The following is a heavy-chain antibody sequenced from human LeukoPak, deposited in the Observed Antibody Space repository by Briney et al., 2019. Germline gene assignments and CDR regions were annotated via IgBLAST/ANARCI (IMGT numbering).Heavy chain of an antibody. Sequence: GGSLRLSCVASGFTFSSRDWMTWVRPAPGKGLEWVANIKQDGSEKNYVDSVKGRFTISRDNAKNSLYLQMNSLRAEDTAVYYCARLFPYYYDTSGYWLDYWGQGTLVTVSS. CDR2: IKQDGSEK. CDR1: GFTFSSRDW. V-gene: IGHV3-7*01. J-gene: IGHJ4*02. D-gene: IGHD3-22*01. CDR3: ARLFPYYYDTSGYWLDY.